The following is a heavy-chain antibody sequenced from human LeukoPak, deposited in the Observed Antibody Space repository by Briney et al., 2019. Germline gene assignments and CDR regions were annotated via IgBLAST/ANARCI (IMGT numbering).Heavy chain of an antibody. Sequence: ASVKVSCKASGYTFTGYYVYWVRQAPGQGPEWVGWINPNSGGTDCAQKFQGRVTMTTDTSISTAYLELSGLRSDDTALYYCARRLTTADLDCWGQGTLVTVSS. CDR3: ARRLTTADLDC. V-gene: IGHV1-2*02. J-gene: IGHJ4*02. CDR1: GYTFTGYY. CDR2: INPNSGGT. D-gene: IGHD1/OR15-1a*01.